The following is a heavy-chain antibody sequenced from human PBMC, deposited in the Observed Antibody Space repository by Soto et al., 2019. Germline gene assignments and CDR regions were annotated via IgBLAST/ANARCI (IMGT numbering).Heavy chain of an antibody. CDR1: GGSISSYY. CDR3: ARFLLSSSWYPFDY. D-gene: IGHD6-13*01. Sequence: SETLSLTCTVSGGSISSYYWSWIRQPPGKGLEWIGYSYYTGSTNYNPSLKSRVTISVDTSKNQFSLKLSSVTAADTAVYYCARFLLSSSWYPFDYWGQGTLVTVSS. J-gene: IGHJ4*02. V-gene: IGHV4-59*08. CDR2: SYYTGST.